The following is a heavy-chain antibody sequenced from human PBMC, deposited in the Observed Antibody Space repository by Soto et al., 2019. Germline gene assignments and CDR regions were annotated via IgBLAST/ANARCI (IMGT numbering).Heavy chain of an antibody. CDR2: INSDGSST. CDR3: ARVSYGSGSYNDY. D-gene: IGHD3-10*01. CDR1: GFTFNNYW. V-gene: IGHV3-74*01. Sequence: GGSLRLSCAASGFTFNNYWMHWVRQAPGKGLVWVSRINSDGSSTIYGGSVKGRFTISRDNAKNTLYLQMNSLRAEDTAVYYCARVSYGSGSYNDYWGQGTPVTVSS. J-gene: IGHJ4*02.